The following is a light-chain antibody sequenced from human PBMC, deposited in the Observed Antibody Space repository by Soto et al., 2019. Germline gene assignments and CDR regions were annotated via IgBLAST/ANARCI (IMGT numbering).Light chain of an antibody. CDR1: QTISSW. Sequence: DIQMTQSPSTLSGSAGDRVTITCRASQTISSWLAWYQQKPGKAPKLLIYKASTLKSGVPSRFSGSGSGTEFTLTISSLQPDDFATYYCQQYNGFTWTFGQGTKVDIK. V-gene: IGKV1-5*03. J-gene: IGKJ1*01. CDR3: QQYNGFTWT. CDR2: KAS.